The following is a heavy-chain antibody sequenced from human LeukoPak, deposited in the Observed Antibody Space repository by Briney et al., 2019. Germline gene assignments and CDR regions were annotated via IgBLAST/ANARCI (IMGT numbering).Heavy chain of an antibody. J-gene: IGHJ6*02. Sequence: GGSLRLSCAASGFTFSSYAMHWVRQDPGKGLEWVAVISYDGSNKYYADSVKGRFTISRDNSKNTLYLQMNSLRAEDTAVYYCARDLEYYYYGMDVWGQGTTVTVSS. CDR2: ISYDGSNK. V-gene: IGHV3-30-3*01. CDR1: GFTFSSYA. CDR3: ARDLEYYYYGMDV.